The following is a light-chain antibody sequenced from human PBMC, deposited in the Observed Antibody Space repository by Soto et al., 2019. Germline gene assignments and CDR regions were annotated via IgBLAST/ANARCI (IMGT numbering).Light chain of an antibody. J-gene: IGKJ2*01. V-gene: IGKV1-33*01. Sequence: DIQMTQSPSSLSASVGDRVTITCQASQDIRNYLNWYQQKPGKAPKLLIYDVSNLKTGVPSRFSGSGSGTDFTFTISSLQPEDIGTYYCQQYHTLYTFGQGTKLEI. CDR2: DVS. CDR3: QQYHTLYT. CDR1: QDIRNY.